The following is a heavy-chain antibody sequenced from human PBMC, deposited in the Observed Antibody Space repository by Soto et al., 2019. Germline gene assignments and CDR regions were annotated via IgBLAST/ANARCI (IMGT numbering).Heavy chain of an antibody. D-gene: IGHD3-22*01. V-gene: IGHV3-48*03. Sequence: HPGGSLRLSCAASGFTFSSYEMNWVRQAPGKGLEWVSYISSSGGTIYYADSVKGRFTISRDNAKNSLYLQMNSLRAEDTAVYYCARGVYDSSGYYPFYFDYWGQGTLVTVS. CDR3: ARGVYDSSGYYPFYFDY. CDR1: GFTFSSYE. CDR2: ISSSGGTI. J-gene: IGHJ4*02.